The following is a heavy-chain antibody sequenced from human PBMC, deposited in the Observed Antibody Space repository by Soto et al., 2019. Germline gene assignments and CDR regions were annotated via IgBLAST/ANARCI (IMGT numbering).Heavy chain of an antibody. Sequence: SETLSLTCTVSGGSISSSSYYWGWIRQPPGKGLEWIGSIYYSGSTYYNPSLKSRVTISVDTSKNQFSLKLSSVTAADTAVYYCASLLYYDILTGSSIPYYYGMDVWGQGTTVTVSS. CDR2: IYYSGST. CDR1: GGSISSSSYY. J-gene: IGHJ6*02. V-gene: IGHV4-39*01. CDR3: ASLLYYDILTGSSIPYYYGMDV. D-gene: IGHD3-9*01.